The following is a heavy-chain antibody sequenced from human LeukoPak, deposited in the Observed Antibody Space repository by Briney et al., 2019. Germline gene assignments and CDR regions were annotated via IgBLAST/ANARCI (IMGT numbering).Heavy chain of an antibody. CDR3: ARDRGAFDYVWGSYRYPESYYFDY. CDR2: IIPIFGTA. V-gene: IGHV1-69*13. J-gene: IGHJ4*02. Sequence: SVKVSCKASGGTFSSYAISWVRQAPGQGLEWMGGIIPIFGTANYAQKFQGRVTITADESTSTAYMELSSLRSEDTAVYYCARDRGAFDYVWGSYRYPESYYFDYWGQGTLVTVSS. CDR1: GGTFSSYA. D-gene: IGHD3-16*02.